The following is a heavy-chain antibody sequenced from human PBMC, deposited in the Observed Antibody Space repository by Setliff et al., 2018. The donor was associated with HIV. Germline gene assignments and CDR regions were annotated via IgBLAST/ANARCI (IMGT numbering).Heavy chain of an antibody. CDR1: GYTFTGNSDYY. J-gene: IGHJ3*02. CDR3: TRPLRTRSAIDPFHI. Sequence: ASVKVSCKASGYTFTGNSDYYLHWVRQAPGQGLEWMGWINPYSGGTLYAKKFQGRVTMTRDTSISTVYMELSRLRSDDSALYYCTRPLRTRSAIDPFHIWGQGTMVTVSS. D-gene: IGHD6-25*01. V-gene: IGHV1-2*02. CDR2: INPYSGGT.